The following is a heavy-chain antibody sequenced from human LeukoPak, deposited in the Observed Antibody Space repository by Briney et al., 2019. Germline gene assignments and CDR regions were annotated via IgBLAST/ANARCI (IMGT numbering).Heavy chain of an antibody. CDR2: IYYSGST. J-gene: IGHJ5*02. Sequence: SETLSLTCTVSGGSISSSSYYWGWIRQPPGKGLEWIGSIYYSGSTYYNPSLKSRVTISVDTPKNQFSLKLSSVTAADTAVYYCARDRSVLLWFGELLRNNWFDPWGQGTLVTVSS. CDR3: ARDRSVLLWFGELLRNNWFDP. V-gene: IGHV4-39*07. CDR1: GGSISSSSYY. D-gene: IGHD3-10*01.